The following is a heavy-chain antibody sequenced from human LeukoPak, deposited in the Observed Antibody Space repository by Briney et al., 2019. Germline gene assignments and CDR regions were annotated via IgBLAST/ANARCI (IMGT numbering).Heavy chain of an antibody. J-gene: IGHJ4*02. CDR2: IDHSGST. V-gene: IGHV4-34*01. CDR3: ARSSLESSGSSRGPYDY. D-gene: IGHD1-26*01. Sequence: SETLSLTCAVYGGSFSGYYWSWIRQPPGKGLEWIGEIDHSGSTNYNPSLKSRVTISVDTSKNQFSLKLSSVTAADTAVYYCARSSLESSGSSRGPYDYWGQGTLVTVSS. CDR1: GGSFSGYY.